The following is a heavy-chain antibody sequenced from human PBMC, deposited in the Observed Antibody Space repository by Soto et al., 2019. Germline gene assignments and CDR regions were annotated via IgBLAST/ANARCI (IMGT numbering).Heavy chain of an antibody. CDR2: ISWNSGSI. CDR3: AKSVTTRFGFDY. CDR1: GFTFDDYA. D-gene: IGHD4-17*01. V-gene: IGHV3-9*01. Sequence: EVQLVESGGGLVQPGRSLRLSCAASGFTFDDYAMHWVRQAPGKGLEWVSGISWNSGSIGYADSVKGRFTISRDNAKNSLYLQMNRLRAEDTALYYCAKSVTTRFGFDYWGQGTLVTVSS. J-gene: IGHJ4*02.